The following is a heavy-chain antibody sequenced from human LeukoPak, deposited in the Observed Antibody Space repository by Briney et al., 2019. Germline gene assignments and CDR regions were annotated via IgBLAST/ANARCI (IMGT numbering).Heavy chain of an antibody. Sequence: ASETLSLTCAVYGGSFSGYYWSWIRQPPGKGLEWIGEINHSGSTNYNPSLKSRVTISVDTSKNQFSLKLSSVTAADTAVYYCARVGYCSGGSCIKFDPWGQGTLVTVSS. CDR3: ARVGYCSGGSCIKFDP. J-gene: IGHJ5*02. V-gene: IGHV4-34*01. CDR2: INHSGST. CDR1: GGSFSGYY. D-gene: IGHD2-15*01.